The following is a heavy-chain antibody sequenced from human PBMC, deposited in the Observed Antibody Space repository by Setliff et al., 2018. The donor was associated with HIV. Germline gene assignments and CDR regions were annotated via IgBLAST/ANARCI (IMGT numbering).Heavy chain of an antibody. CDR3: ARSEGQWLRPEGALCDY. D-gene: IGHD5-12*01. V-gene: IGHV1-46*01. CDR2: IDPSGGST. CDR1: GYTFTSYY. J-gene: IGHJ4*02. Sequence: ASVKVSCKASGYTFTSYYIHWVRQAPGQGLEWVGLIDPSGGSTSFPQKFQGRVALTFDTSTSTVYMELRSLRSEDTAIYYCARSEGQWLRPEGALCDYWGQGTLVTVSS.